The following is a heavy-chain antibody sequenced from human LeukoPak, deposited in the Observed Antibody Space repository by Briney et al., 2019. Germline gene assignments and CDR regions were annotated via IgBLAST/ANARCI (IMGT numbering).Heavy chain of an antibody. D-gene: IGHD6-19*01. Sequence: GGSLRLSCAASGFTFSSYWMSWVRQAPGKGLEWVANIKQDGSEKYYVDSVKGRFTISRDNAKNSLYLQMNSLRAEDTAVYYCAREEVSGSGWPNLDYWGQGTLVTVSS. V-gene: IGHV3-7*01. CDR3: AREEVSGSGWPNLDY. CDR2: IKQDGSEK. J-gene: IGHJ4*02. CDR1: GFTFSSYW.